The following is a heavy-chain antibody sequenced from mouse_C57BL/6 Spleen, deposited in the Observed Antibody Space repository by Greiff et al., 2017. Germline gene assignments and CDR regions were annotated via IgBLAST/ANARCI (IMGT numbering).Heavy chain of an antibody. J-gene: IGHJ3*01. Sequence: QVQLQQSGAELMKPGASVKLSCKATGYTFTGYWIEWVKQRPGHGLEWIGEILPGSGSTNYNEKFKGKATFTADPSSNTAYMQLSSLTTEDSAIYYCARSGAYYDSSWFAYWGQGTLVTVSA. D-gene: IGHD2-4*01. V-gene: IGHV1-9*01. CDR1: GYTFTGYW. CDR3: ARSGAYYDSSWFAY. CDR2: ILPGSGST.